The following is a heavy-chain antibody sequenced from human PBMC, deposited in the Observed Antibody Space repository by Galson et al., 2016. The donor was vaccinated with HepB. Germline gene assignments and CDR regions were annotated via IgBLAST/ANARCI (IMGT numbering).Heavy chain of an antibody. D-gene: IGHD5-18*01. J-gene: IGHJ4*02. Sequence: CAISGDSVSSNSVAWNWIRQSPSRGLEWLGRTYYRSKWYNDYAVSVKSRITINPDTSKKQFSLQLNSVTPEDTALYYCARDRNFKLTWIQLRKRGTGDGFDYWGQGTLVTVSS. V-gene: IGHV6-1*01. CDR1: GDSVSSNSVA. CDR2: TYYRSKWYN. CDR3: ARDRNFKLTWIQLRKRGTGDGFDY.